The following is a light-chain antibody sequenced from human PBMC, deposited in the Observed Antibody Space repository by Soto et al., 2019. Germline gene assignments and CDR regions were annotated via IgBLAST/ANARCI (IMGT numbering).Light chain of an antibody. CDR3: SSYAGSNNLNWL. CDR2: EVS. J-gene: IGLJ3*02. V-gene: IGLV2-8*01. CDR1: SSDVGGYNF. Sequence: QSALTQPPSASGSPGQSVTVSCTGTSSDVGGYNFVSWYQQHPGEAPKLMIYEVSKRPSGVPDRCSGSKSGNTASLTVSGLQAEDEADYYCSSYAGSNNLNWLFGGGTKLTVL.